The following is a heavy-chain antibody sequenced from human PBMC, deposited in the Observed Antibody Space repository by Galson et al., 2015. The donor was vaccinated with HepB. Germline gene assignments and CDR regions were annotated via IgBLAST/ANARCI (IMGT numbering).Heavy chain of an antibody. D-gene: IGHD3-3*01. CDR3: ARGGERFLEWLSGLRAFDI. Sequence: SVKVSCKASGNTLTDYYIHWVRQAPGHGLEWMGWINPNSGDTKSSQKFQAWVTLTRDTSISTAYMELSSLRSDDTAVYYCARGGERFLEWLSGLRAFDIWGQETVVTVSS. V-gene: IGHV1-2*04. CDR2: INPNSGDT. CDR1: GNTLTDYY. J-gene: IGHJ3*02.